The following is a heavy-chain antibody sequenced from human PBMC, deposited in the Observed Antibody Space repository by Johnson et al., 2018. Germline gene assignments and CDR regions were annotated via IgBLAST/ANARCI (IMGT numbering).Heavy chain of an antibody. D-gene: IGHD5-18*01. CDR3: ARYSYGSAY. J-gene: IGHJ4*02. CDR2: INPSGGST. Sequence: QVQLVQSGAEVKKPGSSVKVSCKASGGTFSSYAISWVRQAPGQGLEWMGIINPSGGSTSYAQKFQGRVTMTRDTSTSTVYMELSSLRSEDTAVYYCARYSYGSAYWGQGTLVTVSS. CDR1: GGTFSSYA. V-gene: IGHV1-46*01.